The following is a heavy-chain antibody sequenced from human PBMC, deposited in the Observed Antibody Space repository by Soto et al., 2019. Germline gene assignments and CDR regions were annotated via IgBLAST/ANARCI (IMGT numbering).Heavy chain of an antibody. CDR3: ARYSSSWPNYYYSGMDV. D-gene: IGHD6-13*01. V-gene: IGHV1-18*01. CDR1: GYTFTSYG. J-gene: IGHJ6*02. CDR2: ISAYNGNT. Sequence: QVQLVQSGAEVKKPGASVKVSCKASGYTFTSYGISWVRQAPGQGLEWMGWISAYNGNTNYAQKLQGRVTMTTDTSTSTAYMELRSLRSDDTAVDYCARYSSSWPNYYYSGMDVWGQGTTVTVSS.